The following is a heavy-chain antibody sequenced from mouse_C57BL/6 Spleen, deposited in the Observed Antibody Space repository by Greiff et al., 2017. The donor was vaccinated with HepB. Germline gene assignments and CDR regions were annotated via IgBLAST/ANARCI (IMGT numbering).Heavy chain of an antibody. Sequence: VQLQQSGAELAKPGASVKLSCTASGYTFTSYCMHWVKQRPGQGLEWIGYSNPSSGYTKYNQKFKDKATLTADKSSSTTYMQLSSLTYEDSAVYYCALYGSIDDWGQGTTLTVSS. CDR1: GYTFTSYC. V-gene: IGHV1-7*01. J-gene: IGHJ2*01. CDR2: SNPSSGYT. CDR3: ALYGSIDD. D-gene: IGHD1-1*01.